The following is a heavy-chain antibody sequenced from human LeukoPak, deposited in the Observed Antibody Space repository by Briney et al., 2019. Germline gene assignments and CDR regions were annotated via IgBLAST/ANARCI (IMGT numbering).Heavy chain of an antibody. D-gene: IGHD6-19*01. Sequence: PGGSLRLSCAASGFTFSSYEMNWVRQAPGKGLEWVSYISSSGSTIYYADSVKGRFTISRDNAKNSLYPQMNSLRAEDTAVYYCARERGIAVAGPYYYYYGMDVWGQGTTVTVSS. CDR3: ARERGIAVAGPYYYYYGMDV. V-gene: IGHV3-48*03. CDR1: GFTFSSYE. J-gene: IGHJ6*02. CDR2: ISSSGSTI.